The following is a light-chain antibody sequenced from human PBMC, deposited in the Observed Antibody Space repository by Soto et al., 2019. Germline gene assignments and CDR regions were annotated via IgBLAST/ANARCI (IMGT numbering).Light chain of an antibody. Sequence: VLTQTPGTLSLSPGESATLSCRASQSISRNYLAWSQQKPCQAPRPLIFDASSRGTGVTDRFSGSGSETDFTLTISSLEAEDFAVYHRQQYGISPLTFGGGTKLQIK. J-gene: IGKJ4*01. CDR3: QQYGISPLT. CDR1: QSISRNY. V-gene: IGKV3-20*01. CDR2: DAS.